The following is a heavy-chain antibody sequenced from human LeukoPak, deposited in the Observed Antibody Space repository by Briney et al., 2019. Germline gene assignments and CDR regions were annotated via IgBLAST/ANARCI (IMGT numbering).Heavy chain of an antibody. CDR1: GFTFNTFS. D-gene: IGHD3-3*01. CDR3: ARDGFCDF. J-gene: IGHJ4*02. Sequence: PGGSLRLSCAASGFTFNTFSMNWVRQAPGQGLEWVAYINSNANTTYYADSVKGRFTISRDNAKNLLYLQLSGLRGDDTAIYYCARDGFCDFWGQGTLVTVCS. CDR2: INSNANTT. V-gene: IGHV3-48*01.